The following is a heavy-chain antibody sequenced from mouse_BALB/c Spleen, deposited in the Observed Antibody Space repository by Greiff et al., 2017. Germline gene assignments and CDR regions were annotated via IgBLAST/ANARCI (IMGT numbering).Heavy chain of an antibody. Sequence: EVQLVESGGGLVQPGGSLRLSCATSGFTFTDYYMSWVRQPPGKALEWLGFIRNKANGYTTEYSASVKGRFTISRDNSQSILYLQMNTLRAEDSATYYCARDAGSSYFDYWGQGTTLTVSS. D-gene: IGHD1-1*01. CDR2: IRNKANGYTT. J-gene: IGHJ2*01. V-gene: IGHV7-3*02. CDR3: ARDAGSSYFDY. CDR1: GFTFTDYY.